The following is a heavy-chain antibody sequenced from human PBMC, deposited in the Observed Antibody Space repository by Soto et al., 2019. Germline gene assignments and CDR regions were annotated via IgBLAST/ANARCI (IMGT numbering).Heavy chain of an antibody. V-gene: IGHV3-74*01. J-gene: IGHJ4*02. CDR2: INGDGTYT. CDR3: ARALDSLVLTAF. D-gene: IGHD2-21*02. CDR1: GFTFSNYW. Sequence: EVQLVESGGGLVQPGGSLRLSCAASGFTFSNYWMYWVRQGPGKGLAWVSRINGDGTYTSSADSVKGRFAISRDNAKNTLYLQMNSLRPEDTAVYYCARALDSLVLTAFWGQGTLVTVSS.